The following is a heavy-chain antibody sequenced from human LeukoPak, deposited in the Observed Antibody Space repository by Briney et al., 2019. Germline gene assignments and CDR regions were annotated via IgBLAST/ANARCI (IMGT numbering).Heavy chain of an antibody. CDR3: ARDAKAFRITVTTISWFDP. Sequence: ASVKVSCKASGGTFSSYAISWVRQAPGQGLEWMGGIIPIFGTANYAQKFQGRVTITADESTSTAYMELSSLRSEDTAVYYCARDAKAFRITVTTISWFDPWGQGTLVTVSS. J-gene: IGHJ5*02. V-gene: IGHV1-69*13. CDR2: IIPIFGTA. D-gene: IGHD4-11*01. CDR1: GGTFSSYA.